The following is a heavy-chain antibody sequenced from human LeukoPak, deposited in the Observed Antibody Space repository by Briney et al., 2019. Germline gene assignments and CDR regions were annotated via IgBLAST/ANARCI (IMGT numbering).Heavy chain of an antibody. D-gene: IGHD1-7*01. CDR3: ARVTPENWNYYFDY. Sequence: SSETLSLTCTVSGGSVSSGGYSWSWIRQPPGKGLEWIGYIYYSGSTNYNPSLKSRVTISLDTSKNQFSLKLSSVTAADTAVYYCARVTPENWNYYFDYWGQGTLVTVSS. CDR1: GGSVSSGGYS. J-gene: IGHJ4*02. CDR2: IYYSGST. V-gene: IGHV4-61*08.